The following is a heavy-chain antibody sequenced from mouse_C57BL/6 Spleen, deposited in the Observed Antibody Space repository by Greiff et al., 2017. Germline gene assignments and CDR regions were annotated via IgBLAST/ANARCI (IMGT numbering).Heavy chain of an antibody. CDR1: GYSITSGYY. CDR2: ISHDGST. D-gene: IGHD2-3*01. CDR3: ARRGSRLLPYAMDY. J-gene: IGHJ4*01. Sequence: EVQLQESGPGLVKPSQSLSLTCSVTGYSITSGYYWNWIRQFPGNKLEWMGYISHDGSTNYNPYLQNRNSITRDTSKNPCFLTSNSVTTEDTATYDWARRGSRLLPYAMDYRGQGTSVTDSA. V-gene: IGHV3-6*01.